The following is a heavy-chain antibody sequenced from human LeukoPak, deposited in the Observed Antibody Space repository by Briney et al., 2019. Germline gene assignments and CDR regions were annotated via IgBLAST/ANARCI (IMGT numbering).Heavy chain of an antibody. V-gene: IGHV4-59*01. Sequence: SETLSLTCTVSAGSISSYYWSWIRQPPGKGLEWIGYIYYSGSTNYNPSLKSRVTISVDTSKNQFSLKMSSVTAADTAVYYWARVGTGPLNWFDPWGQGTLVTVSS. J-gene: IGHJ5*02. CDR2: IYYSGST. CDR3: ARVGTGPLNWFDP. CDR1: AGSISSYY. D-gene: IGHD1-14*01.